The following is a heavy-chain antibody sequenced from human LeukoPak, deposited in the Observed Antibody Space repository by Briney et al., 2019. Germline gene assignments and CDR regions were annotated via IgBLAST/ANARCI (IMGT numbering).Heavy chain of an antibody. CDR3: ARSITGYGGLLDY. CDR1: GFTVSSNY. V-gene: IGHV3-66*01. CDR2: IYSGGST. J-gene: IGHJ4*02. Sequence: HPGGSLRLSCAASGFTVSSNYMSWVRQAPGKGLEWVSVIYSGGSTSYADSVKGRFTVSRDSSKNTVYLQMNNLRAEDTAVYYCARSITGYGGLLDYWGQGTLVTVSS. D-gene: IGHD4-23*01.